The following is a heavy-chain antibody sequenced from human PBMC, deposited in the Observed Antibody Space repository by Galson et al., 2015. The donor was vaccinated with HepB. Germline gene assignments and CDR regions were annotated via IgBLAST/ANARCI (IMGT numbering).Heavy chain of an antibody. Sequence: QSGAEVKKPGESLRISCTGSGYSFTSYWISWVRQMPGKGLEWMGRIDPSDSDTRYSPSFQGQVTISADKSISTAYLQWSSLKASDTAMFYCARQDGDQEYYFDYWGQGTLVTVSS. D-gene: IGHD4-17*01. CDR2: IDPSDSDT. CDR1: GYSFTSYW. J-gene: IGHJ4*02. V-gene: IGHV5-10-1*04. CDR3: ARQDGDQEYYFDY.